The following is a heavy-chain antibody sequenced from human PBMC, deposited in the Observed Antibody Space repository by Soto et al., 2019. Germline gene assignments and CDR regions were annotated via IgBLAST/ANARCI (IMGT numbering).Heavy chain of an antibody. D-gene: IGHD6-25*01. CDR3: AGNPYSSGWHFDY. Sequence: SETLSLTCTVSGGSISSYYWSWIRQPPGKGLEWIAYIYYSGSTNYNPSLKSRVTISVDTSKNQFSLKLTSVTAADTAVYYCAGNPYSSGWHFDYWGQGTQVTVSS. V-gene: IGHV4-59*08. CDR2: IYYSGST. J-gene: IGHJ4*02. CDR1: GGSISSYY.